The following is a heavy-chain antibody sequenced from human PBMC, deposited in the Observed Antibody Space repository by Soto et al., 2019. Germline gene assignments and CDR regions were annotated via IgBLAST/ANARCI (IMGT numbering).Heavy chain of an antibody. Sequence: LRLSCAASGFIFSDYYMSWIRQAPGKGLEWISYISSSDNIIYYADSVKGRFTISRDNAKNSLYLQMNSLRAEDTAVYYCARDRGYYDSSGYFDYWGQGTLVTVSS. V-gene: IGHV3-11*01. CDR2: ISSSDNII. CDR3: ARDRGYYDSSGYFDY. CDR1: GFIFSDYY. D-gene: IGHD3-22*01. J-gene: IGHJ4*02.